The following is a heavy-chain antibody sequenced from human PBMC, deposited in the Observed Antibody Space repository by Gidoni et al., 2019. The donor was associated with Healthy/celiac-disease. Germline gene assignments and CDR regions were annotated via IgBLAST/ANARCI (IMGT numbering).Heavy chain of an antibody. Sequence: QVQLQESGPGLVKPSGTLSLTCAVSGCSISSSNWWSWVRQHPGKWLECIGEIYHSVSTNYNPSLKSRVTIAVDKSKNKFSLKLSSVTAADTAVYYCASAPHSSSWYNWFDPWGQGNLVTVSS. D-gene: IGHD6-13*01. J-gene: IGHJ5*02. V-gene: IGHV4-4*02. CDR1: GCSISSSNW. CDR3: ASAPHSSSWYNWFDP. CDR2: IYHSVST.